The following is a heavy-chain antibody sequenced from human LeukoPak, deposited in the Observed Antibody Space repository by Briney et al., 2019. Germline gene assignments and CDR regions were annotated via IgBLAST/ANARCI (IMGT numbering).Heavy chain of an antibody. Sequence: SVKVSCKASGGTFSSYAISWVRQAPGQGLEWMGGIIPIFGTANYAQKFQGRVTITTDESTSTAYMELSSLRSEDTAVYYCARDPLKGAAAVQGSYFDYWGQGTLVTVSS. CDR2: IIPIFGTA. CDR1: GGTFSSYA. CDR3: ARDPLKGAAAVQGSYFDY. J-gene: IGHJ4*02. V-gene: IGHV1-69*05. D-gene: IGHD6-13*01.